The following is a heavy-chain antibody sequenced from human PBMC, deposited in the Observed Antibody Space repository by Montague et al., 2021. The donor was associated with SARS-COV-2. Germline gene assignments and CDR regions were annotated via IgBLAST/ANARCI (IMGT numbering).Heavy chain of an antibody. J-gene: IGHJ6*03. V-gene: IGHV4-34*01. CDR3: ARVREEFVLSPILGFGPFYYYYYVDV. Sequence: SETLSLTCAVYNGSFSAYYWSWIRQPPGKGLEWIGEIDHSGAANYNPSLKSRVAISIDTSRTQFSLELNSVTAADTAVYYCARVREEFVLSPILGFGPFYYYYYVDVWGKGTTVTVSS. CDR1: NGSFSAYY. CDR2: IDHSGAA. D-gene: IGHD2-8*01.